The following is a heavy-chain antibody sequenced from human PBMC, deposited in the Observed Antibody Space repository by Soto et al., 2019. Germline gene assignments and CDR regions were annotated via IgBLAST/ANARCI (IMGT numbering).Heavy chain of an antibody. J-gene: IGHJ4*02. CDR1: GGSFIAYY. CDR3: ARGQSSLLLDC. CDR2: INHSGST. Sequence: QVQLQQWGAGLLKPSETLSLTCAVYGGSFIAYYWSWIRQPPGKGLEWIGEINHSGSTNYNPSLKSRVTISVDTSKNQFSLKLSSVTAADTDVYYCARGQSSLLLDCWGQGILVTVSS. V-gene: IGHV4-34*01. D-gene: IGHD2-8*02.